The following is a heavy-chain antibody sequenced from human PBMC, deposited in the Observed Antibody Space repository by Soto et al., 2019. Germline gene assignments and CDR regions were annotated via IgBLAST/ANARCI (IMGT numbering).Heavy chain of an antibody. CDR2: INYTGNT. J-gene: IGHJ5*02. Sequence: SETLSLTCTVSGDSMTTTNSYCGWIRQLSGKGLAWCRTINYTGNTFDNPSLKSTVTMSIDTPKNQFSLKMRSVTAEDTALYFCARHLRRVAIFGEDQWWWFDPWGQGALVTVSS. V-gene: IGHV4-39*01. D-gene: IGHD3-3*01. CDR1: GDSMTTTNSY. CDR3: ARHLRRVAIFGEDQWWWFDP.